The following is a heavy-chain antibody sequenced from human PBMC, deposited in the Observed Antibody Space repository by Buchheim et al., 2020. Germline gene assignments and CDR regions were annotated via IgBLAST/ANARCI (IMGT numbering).Heavy chain of an antibody. J-gene: IGHJ6*02. Sequence: QVQLVQSGAEVKKPGASVKVSCKASGYIFTSYYMHWVRQAPGQGLEWMGIINPSGGSTSYAQKCQGRVTMTRDTSTSTVYIELSSLRSEDTAVYYFARGEAGPPYYYYYGMDVWGQGTT. CDR2: INPSGGST. CDR1: GYIFTSYY. CDR3: ARGEAGPPYYYYYGMDV. D-gene: IGHD6-13*01. V-gene: IGHV1-46*01.